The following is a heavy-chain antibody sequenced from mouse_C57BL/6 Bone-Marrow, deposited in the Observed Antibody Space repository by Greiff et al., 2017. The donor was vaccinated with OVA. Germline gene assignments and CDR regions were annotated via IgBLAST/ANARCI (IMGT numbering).Heavy chain of an antibody. J-gene: IGHJ4*01. CDR1: GFTFSDYG. V-gene: IGHV5-17*01. D-gene: IGHD1-1*01. CDR3: ARLYYALAMDY. CDR2: ISSGSSTI. Sequence: EVMLVESGGGLVKPGGSLKLSCAASGFTFSDYGMHWVRQAPEKGLEWVAYISSGSSTIYYADTVKGRFTISRDNAKNTLFLQMTSLRSEDTAMYYCARLYYALAMDYWGQGTSVTVSS.